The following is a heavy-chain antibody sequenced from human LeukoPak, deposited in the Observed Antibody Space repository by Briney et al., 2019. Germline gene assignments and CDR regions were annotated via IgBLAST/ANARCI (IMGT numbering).Heavy chain of an antibody. Sequence: GGSLRLSCAASGFAVSSNYMSWVRQAPGKGPEWVSVLYSGGSTYYPDSVKGRFTISRDNSKNTLYLQMNSLRAEDTAVYYCARGRVQLCMDVWGQGTTVTVSS. CDR2: LYSGGST. CDR1: GFAVSSNY. CDR3: ARGRVQLCMDV. V-gene: IGHV3-53*01. D-gene: IGHD1-1*01. J-gene: IGHJ6*02.